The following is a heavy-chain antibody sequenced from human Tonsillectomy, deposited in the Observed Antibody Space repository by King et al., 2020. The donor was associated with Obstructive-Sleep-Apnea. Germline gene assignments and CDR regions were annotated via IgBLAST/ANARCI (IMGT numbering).Heavy chain of an antibody. Sequence: LQLQESGPGLVKPSQTLSLTCTVSGGSISSGNYYWTWIRQPPGKGLEWIGYIYYSGSTYYNPSLKSRLTISIDTSKNQFSLKLSSVTAADTAVYYCARALAVGAIVGYFDYWGQGTLVTVSS. CDR2: IYYSGST. V-gene: IGHV4-30-4*01. D-gene: IGHD1-26*01. CDR3: ARALAVGAIVGYFDY. CDR1: GGSISSGNYY. J-gene: IGHJ4*02.